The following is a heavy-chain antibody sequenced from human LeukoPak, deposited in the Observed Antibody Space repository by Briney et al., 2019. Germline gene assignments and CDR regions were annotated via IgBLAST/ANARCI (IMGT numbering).Heavy chain of an antibody. V-gene: IGHV3-30*04. CDR3: AELGITMIGGV. Sequence: GGSLRLSCAASRFTFSNYAMHWVRQAPGKGLEWVAVISYDGVNQYYADSVKGRFTISRDNAKNSLYLQMNSLRAEDTAVYYCAELGITMIGGVWGKGTTVTISS. CDR1: RFTFSNYA. J-gene: IGHJ6*04. D-gene: IGHD3-10*02. CDR2: ISYDGVNQ.